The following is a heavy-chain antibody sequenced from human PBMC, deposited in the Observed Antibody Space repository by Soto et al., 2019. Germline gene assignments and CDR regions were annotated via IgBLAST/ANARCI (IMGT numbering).Heavy chain of an antibody. D-gene: IGHD5-12*01. Sequence: QVQLRQSGAEVKKPGASVKVSCKASGYTFTSYAMHWVRQAPGQRLEWMGWINAGNGNTKYSQKFQGRVTIARDTSASTAYMELSSLRSEDTAVYYCARPRWLRFPGAFDIWGQGTIVTVSS. CDR3: ARPRWLRFPGAFDI. J-gene: IGHJ3*02. CDR1: GYTFTSYA. V-gene: IGHV1-3*01. CDR2: INAGNGNT.